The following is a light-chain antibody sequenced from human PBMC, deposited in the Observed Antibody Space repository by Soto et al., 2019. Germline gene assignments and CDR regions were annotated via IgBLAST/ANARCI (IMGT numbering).Light chain of an antibody. V-gene: IGKV3-15*01. Sequence: EIVLTQSPATLSLSPGERATLSCRASQSVSSYLAWYQQKPGQAPRLLIFGASTRATGIPARFSGSGSGTEFTLTISSLQSEDFAVYYCQEYNKWPPTFTFGQGTKLEIK. CDR2: GAS. CDR1: QSVSSY. CDR3: QEYNKWPPTFT. J-gene: IGKJ2*01.